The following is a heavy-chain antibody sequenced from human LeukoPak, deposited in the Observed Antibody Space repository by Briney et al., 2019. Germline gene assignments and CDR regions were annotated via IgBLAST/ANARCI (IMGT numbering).Heavy chain of an antibody. V-gene: IGHV3-11*01. D-gene: IGHD5-18*01. J-gene: IGHJ4*02. CDR2: ISSSDSTI. Sequence: PGGSLRLSCAASGFTFSDYYMSWIRQAPGKGLERVSYISSSDSTIYYADSVKGRFTISRDNAKNSLYLQMNSLRAEDTAVYYCARDMVPGRGYSYGYPLDYWGQGTLVTVSS. CDR3: ARDMVPGRGYSYGYPLDY. CDR1: GFTFSDYY.